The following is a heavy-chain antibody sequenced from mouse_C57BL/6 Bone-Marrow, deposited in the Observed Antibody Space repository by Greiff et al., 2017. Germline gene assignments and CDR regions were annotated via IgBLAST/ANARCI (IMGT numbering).Heavy chain of an antibody. CDR1: GYTFTGYW. J-gene: IGHJ3*01. CDR2: IYPGSGST. CDR3: ARGSFAY. V-gene: IGHV1-9*01. Sequence: QVQLQQSGAELMKPGASVKLSCKATGYTFTGYWIEWVKQRPGHGLEWIGDIYPGSGSTNYNEKFKSKATLTVDTSSSTAYMQLSSLTSEDSAVXYCARGSFAYWGQGTLVTVSA.